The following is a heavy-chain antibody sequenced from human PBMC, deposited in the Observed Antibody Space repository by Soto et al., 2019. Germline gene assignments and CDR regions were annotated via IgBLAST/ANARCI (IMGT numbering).Heavy chain of an antibody. V-gene: IGHV1-69*13. Sequence: GASVKVSCKASGGTFSSYALSWVRQAPGQGLEWMGGIIPIFGTANYAQKFQGRRTITADESTSTAYMELSSLRSEDTAVYYGARWLRVYSGYDYDYWGQGTLVTVSS. CDR1: GGTFSSYA. CDR2: IIPIFGTA. D-gene: IGHD5-12*01. J-gene: IGHJ4*02. CDR3: ARWLRVYSGYDYDY.